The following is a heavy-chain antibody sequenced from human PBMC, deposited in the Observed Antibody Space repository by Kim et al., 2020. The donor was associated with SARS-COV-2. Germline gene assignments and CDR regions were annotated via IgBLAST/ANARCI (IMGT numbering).Heavy chain of an antibody. V-gene: IGHV3-23*01. J-gene: IGHJ4*02. Sequence: GGSLRLSCAASGFTFSSYAMSWVRQAPGKGLEWVSAISGSGGSTYYADSVKGRFTISRDNSKNTLYLQMNSLRAEDTAVYYCAKDMGLAYCGGDCYSAFDYWGQGTLVTVSS. CDR2: ISGSGGST. CDR3: AKDMGLAYCGGDCYSAFDY. D-gene: IGHD2-21*02. CDR1: GFTFSSYA.